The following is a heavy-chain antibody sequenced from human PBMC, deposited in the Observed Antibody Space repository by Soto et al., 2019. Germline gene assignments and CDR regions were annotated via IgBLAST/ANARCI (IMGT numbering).Heavy chain of an antibody. Sequence: EVQLLESGGSLVQPGGSLRLSCAASGFTFSSYAMSWVRQGPGKGLEWVSAISDSGSNTYYADSVKGRFTISRGNSKNTLYLQMNSLRDEDTAIYYCARSSSSSGPWGQGTLVSVSS. CDR1: GFTFSSYA. D-gene: IGHD6-6*01. J-gene: IGHJ4*02. CDR3: ARSSSSSGP. CDR2: ISDSGSNT. V-gene: IGHV3-23*01.